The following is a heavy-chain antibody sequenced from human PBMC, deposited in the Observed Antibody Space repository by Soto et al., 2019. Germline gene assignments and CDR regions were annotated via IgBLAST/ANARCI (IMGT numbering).Heavy chain of an antibody. J-gene: IGHJ5*02. CDR3: AREGDSRGYWAYNWFGP. Sequence: QVQLVQSGAEVKKPGSSVKVSCKASGVTFSSYAIRWVRQAPGQGLEWMGGISHIFGTANYAQKFQGRVTITADESTSTAYMELSSLRSEDTAVYYCAREGDSRGYWAYNWFGPWGQGTLVSVCS. CDR1: GVTFSSYA. CDR2: ISHIFGTA. V-gene: IGHV1-69*01. D-gene: IGHD3-22*01.